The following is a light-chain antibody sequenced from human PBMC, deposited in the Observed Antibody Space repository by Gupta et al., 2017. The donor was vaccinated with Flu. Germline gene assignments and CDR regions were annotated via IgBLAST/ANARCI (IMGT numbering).Light chain of an antibody. Sequence: DIVLTQSPEFLAVALGERAAINCKSSQSLLYSSNNKNYLGWYQHRPGQPPKLLIYWASTRESGVPDRFSGSGSGTDFTLTISSLQAEDVAVYSCHQYYTIPRTFGQGTRVDIK. V-gene: IGKV4-1*01. CDR2: WAS. CDR1: QSLLYSSNNKNY. CDR3: HQYYTIPRT. J-gene: IGKJ1*01.